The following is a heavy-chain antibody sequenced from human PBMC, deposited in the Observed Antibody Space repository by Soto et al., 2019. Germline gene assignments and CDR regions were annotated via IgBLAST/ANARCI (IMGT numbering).Heavy chain of an antibody. J-gene: IGHJ4*02. D-gene: IGHD5-12*01. CDR1: GYTFTSYG. Sequence: GASVKVSCKASGYTFTSYGINWVRQAPGQGLEWMGWISANNGNTHYAQKLQGRVTMTTDTSTSTAYMELRSLRSDDTAVYYCARVQSGYDFAYWGQGTLVTVSS. CDR2: ISANNGNT. CDR3: ARVQSGYDFAY. V-gene: IGHV1-18*01.